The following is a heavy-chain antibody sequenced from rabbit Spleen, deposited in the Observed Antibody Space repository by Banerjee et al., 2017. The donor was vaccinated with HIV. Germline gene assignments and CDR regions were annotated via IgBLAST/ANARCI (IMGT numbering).Heavy chain of an antibody. D-gene: IGHD6-1*01. CDR1: GFSSTSGYD. Sequence: QQLVESAGGLDNPGASVTLTCTASGFSSTSGYDMCWVREDPGKGLELIACIYADNSGTTYYASWAKGRFTISKTSSTTVTLQMTSLTGADTATYFCARDSGSGGPTYGYFDLWGPGTLVTVS. V-gene: IGHV1S40*01. CDR2: IYADNSGTT. CDR3: ARDSGSGGPTYGYFDL. J-gene: IGHJ4*01.